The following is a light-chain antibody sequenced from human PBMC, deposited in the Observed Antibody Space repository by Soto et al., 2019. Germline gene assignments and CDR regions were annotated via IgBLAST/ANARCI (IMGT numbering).Light chain of an antibody. CDR3: AAWDDSLNGWV. Sequence: QSVLTQPPSASGTPGQRVTISCSGSRSNIGKNTVSWYQQLPGTAPKLLIYNSDQRPSGVPDRFSGPESGTSASLAISGLQSEDEADYYCAAWDDSLNGWVFGGGTKLTVL. CDR2: NSD. J-gene: IGLJ3*02. CDR1: RSNIGKNT. V-gene: IGLV1-44*01.